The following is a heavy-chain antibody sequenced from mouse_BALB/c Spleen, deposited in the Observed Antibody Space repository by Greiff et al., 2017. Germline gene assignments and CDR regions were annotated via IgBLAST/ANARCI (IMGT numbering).Heavy chain of an antibody. CDR2: ILPGSGST. V-gene: IGHV1-9*01. CDR3: ERGRLVDDAMDY. Sequence: VQLQQSGAELMKPGASVKISCKATGYTFSSYWIEWVKQRPGHGLEWIGEILPGSGSTNYNEKFKGKATFTADTSSNTAYMQLSSLTSEDSAVYYYERGRLVDDAMDYWGQGTSVTVSS. CDR1: GYTFSSYW. J-gene: IGHJ4*01. D-gene: IGHD1-1*01.